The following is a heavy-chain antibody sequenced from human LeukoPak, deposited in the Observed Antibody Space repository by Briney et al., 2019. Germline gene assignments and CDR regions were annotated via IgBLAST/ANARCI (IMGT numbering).Heavy chain of an antibody. CDR1: GFTLSSYA. Sequence: GGSLRLSCARSGFTLSSYAMSWLRQAPGKALEGVSAISYTDATTYDADIVYGGSTISRANSGSTLYLQMNSLRAEDTALYYCAKDTSIGRYCTNGVCSPFDYWGQGTLVTVSS. J-gene: IGHJ4*02. D-gene: IGHD2-8*01. V-gene: IGHV3-23*01. CDR2: ISYTDATT. CDR3: AKDTSIGRYCTNGVCSPFDY.